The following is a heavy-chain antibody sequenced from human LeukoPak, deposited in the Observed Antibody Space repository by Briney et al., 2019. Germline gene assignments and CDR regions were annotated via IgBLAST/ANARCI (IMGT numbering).Heavy chain of an antibody. D-gene: IGHD6-13*01. V-gene: IGHV1-18*01. CDR2: ISAYNGNT. Sequence: ASVKVPCKASGYTFTSYVISWVRQAPGQGLEWMGWISAYNGNTNYAQKLQGRVTMTTDTSTSTAYMELRSLRSDDTAVYYCARVRIAAAGPTGWFDPWGQGTLVTVSS. CDR3: ARVRIAAAGPTGWFDP. CDR1: GYTFTSYV. J-gene: IGHJ5*02.